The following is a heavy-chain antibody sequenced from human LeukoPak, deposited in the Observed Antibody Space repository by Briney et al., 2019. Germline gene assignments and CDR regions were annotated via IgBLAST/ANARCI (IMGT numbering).Heavy chain of an antibody. CDR2: IYYSGST. Sequence: ETLSLTCIVSDGXISXXSYYWGWIRQPPXKGLEWIGTIYYSGSTYYNPSLRSRLTISADTSKNQFSLKLTSVTAADTAVYYCARSDFYAFDNWGQGTLVTVSS. V-gene: IGHV4-39*01. CDR3: ARSDFYAFDN. J-gene: IGHJ4*02. D-gene: IGHD2/OR15-2a*01. CDR1: DGXISXXSYY.